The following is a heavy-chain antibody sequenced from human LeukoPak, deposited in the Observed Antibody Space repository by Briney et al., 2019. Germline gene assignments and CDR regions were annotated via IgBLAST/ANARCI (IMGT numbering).Heavy chain of an antibody. D-gene: IGHD2-8*01. Sequence: GGSLRLSCPASGFTVSSTYMSWVRQAPWKGLEWVSIIYSAGSTYYADSVKGRFTVSRDNSKNTLYLQMNSLRAEDTAVYYCAKGHCTNGICWLDWGQGTLVTVSS. V-gene: IGHV3-53*01. J-gene: IGHJ4*02. CDR2: IYSAGST. CDR3: AKGHCTNGICWLD. CDR1: GFTVSSTY.